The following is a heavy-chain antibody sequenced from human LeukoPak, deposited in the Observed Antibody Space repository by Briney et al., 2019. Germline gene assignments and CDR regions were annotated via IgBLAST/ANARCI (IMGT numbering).Heavy chain of an antibody. CDR1: GFSFGDYT. CDR2: IRSKAYGGTA. J-gene: IGHJ4*02. Sequence: GGSLRLSCTVSGFSFGDYTMSWVRQAPGKGLEWVGFIRSKAYGGTAEYAASAKGRFTISRDDSKTIAYLQMSSLKTEDTAVYYCTRFYSESSSWALDYWGQGTLVTVSS. V-gene: IGHV3-49*04. CDR3: TRFYSESSSWALDY. D-gene: IGHD6-13*01.